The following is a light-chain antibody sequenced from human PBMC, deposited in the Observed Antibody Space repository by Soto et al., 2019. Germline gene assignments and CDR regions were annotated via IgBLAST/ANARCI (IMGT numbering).Light chain of an antibody. CDR2: DVT. Sequence: QSDLTQPASVSGSPGQSITISCTGTSNDIGPYNYVSWYQQHPGKAPKLLIYDVTNRASGVSDRFSGSKSGRTASLTISGLQAEDEADYYCSSYTSIIAVVFGGGTKLTVL. CDR1: SNDIGPYNY. J-gene: IGLJ2*01. V-gene: IGLV2-14*03. CDR3: SSYTSIIAVV.